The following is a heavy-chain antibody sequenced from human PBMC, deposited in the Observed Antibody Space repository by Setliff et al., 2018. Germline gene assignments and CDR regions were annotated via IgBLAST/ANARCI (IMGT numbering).Heavy chain of an antibody. J-gene: IGHJ6*03. CDR3: ARQIGSSLSHFYYYMDV. D-gene: IGHD6-19*01. CDR1: GYNFASYW. V-gene: IGHV5-51*01. Sequence: GESLKLSCKGSGYNFASYWIAWVRQMPGQGLEWMGIIYPDDSDTRYSPSFQGQVTISADKSISTAYLQWSSLKASDTAMYYCARQIGSSLSHFYYYMDVWGKGTTVTVSS. CDR2: IYPDDSDT.